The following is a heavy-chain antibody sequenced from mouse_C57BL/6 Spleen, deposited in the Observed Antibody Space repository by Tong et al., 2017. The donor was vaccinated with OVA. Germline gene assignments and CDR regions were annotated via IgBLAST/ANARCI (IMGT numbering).Heavy chain of an antibody. D-gene: IGHD2-3*01. CDR1: GFTFSSFG. Sequence: EVQLVESGGGLVQPGGSRKLSCAASGFTFSSFGMHWVRQAPEKGLEWVAYISSGSSTIYYADTVKGRFTISRDNPKITLFLQMTSLRSEDTAMYYCARGDGYYAMDYWGQGTSVTVSS. V-gene: IGHV5-17*02. CDR3: ARGDGYYAMDY. J-gene: IGHJ4*01. CDR2: ISSGSSTI.